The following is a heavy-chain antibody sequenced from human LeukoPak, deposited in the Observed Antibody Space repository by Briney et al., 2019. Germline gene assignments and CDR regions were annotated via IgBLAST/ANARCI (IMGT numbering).Heavy chain of an antibody. D-gene: IGHD3-3*01. CDR1: GYTFTSYG. Sequence: ASVKVSFKASGYTFTSYGISWVRQAPGQGLEWMGWISAYNGNTNYAQKLQGRVTMTTDTSTSTACMELRSLRSDDTAVYYCARAGRRLFGVLIPLSFDYWGQGTPVTVSS. J-gene: IGHJ4*02. CDR3: ARAGRRLFGVLIPLSFDY. CDR2: ISAYNGNT. V-gene: IGHV1-18*01.